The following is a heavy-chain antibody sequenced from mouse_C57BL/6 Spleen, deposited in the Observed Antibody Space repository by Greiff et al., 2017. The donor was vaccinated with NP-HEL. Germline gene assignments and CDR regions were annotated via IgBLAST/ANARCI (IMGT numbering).Heavy chain of an antibody. Sequence: EVKLMESGPGLVKPSQSLSLTCSATGYSITSGYYWNWIRQLPGNKSEWMGYIRYNGSNNYNPSLKNRISITRDTSKNHFFLKLNSVTTEDTATYYCARDGNYLHAMDYWGQGTSVTVSS. CDR2: IRYNGSN. CDR3: ARDGNYLHAMDY. J-gene: IGHJ4*01. V-gene: IGHV3-6*01. CDR1: GYSITSGYY. D-gene: IGHD2-1*01.